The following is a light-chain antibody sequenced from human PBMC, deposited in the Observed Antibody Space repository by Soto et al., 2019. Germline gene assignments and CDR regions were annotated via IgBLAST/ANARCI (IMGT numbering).Light chain of an antibody. Sequence: DIQMTQSPSTLSASVGDRVTNTCRASQKINKWLAWYQQKPGKPPKLLISKASNLESGVPSRFSGSGSETDFTLTISSLQPDDFATYYCQQYNTYSLLSFAGGTRVDIK. J-gene: IGKJ4*01. CDR1: QKINKW. CDR3: QQYNTYSLLS. V-gene: IGKV1-5*03. CDR2: KAS.